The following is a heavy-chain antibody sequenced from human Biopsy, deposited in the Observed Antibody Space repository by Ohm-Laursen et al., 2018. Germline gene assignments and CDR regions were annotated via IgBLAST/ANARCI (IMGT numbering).Heavy chain of an antibody. CDR1: GESFNGYY. CDR2: INHGGRT. Sequence: GTLSLTCAVYGESFNGYYWSWIRQTPGKGLEWIGEINHGGRTNYNPSLKSRVTISVDTSKNQFSLMVRSVTAADTAVYYCVRGVDYYDPYHYYALDVWGQGTTVTVSS. D-gene: IGHD3-22*01. V-gene: IGHV4-34*01. CDR3: VRGVDYYDPYHYYALDV. J-gene: IGHJ6*02.